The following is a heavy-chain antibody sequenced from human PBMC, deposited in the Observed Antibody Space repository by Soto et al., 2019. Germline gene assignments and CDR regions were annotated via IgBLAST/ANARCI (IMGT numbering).Heavy chain of an antibody. V-gene: IGHV3-23*01. CDR1: GFTFSSYG. CDR2: ISDSGTT. CDR3: GGISVGS. Sequence: EVQLLESGGGLVQPGGSLRLSCAASGFTFSSYGLNWVRQAPGKGLEWVSVISDSGTTYYADSVKGRFTISRDNSTDTLYLQMSSLRAEDTAVYYCGGISVGSWGQRTLVTVSS. D-gene: IGHD6-19*01. J-gene: IGHJ5*02.